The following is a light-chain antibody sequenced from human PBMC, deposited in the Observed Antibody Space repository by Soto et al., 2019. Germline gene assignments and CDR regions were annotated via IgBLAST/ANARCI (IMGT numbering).Light chain of an antibody. CDR3: QQYSSYWT. J-gene: IGKJ1*01. V-gene: IGKV3-11*01. CDR2: DAS. CDR1: QSVSSY. Sequence: EIELTQSPDTLSLSAGERATLTCRASQSVSSYLEWYQQKPGQAPKLLIYDASNRQSDIPSRFSGSGSGTDFTLTISRLDPDDFAVYYCQQYSSYWTFGQGTKVDI.